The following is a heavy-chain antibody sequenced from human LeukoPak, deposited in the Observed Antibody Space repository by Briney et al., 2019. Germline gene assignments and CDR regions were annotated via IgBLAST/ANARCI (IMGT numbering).Heavy chain of an antibody. V-gene: IGHV4-59*01. D-gene: IGHD3-22*01. CDR2: IYYSGST. Sequence: SSETLSLTPTLSGGSISSDSSSWIRQPPGKGLEWIGYIYYSGSTNYNPSLKSRVPIPVDTSKNQFSLKLSAVTAAETAVYYCARGLTYYDDSSGYSPLAEYMDVWGKGTTVTVSS. CDR1: GGSISSDS. CDR3: ARGLTYYDDSSGYSPLAEYMDV. J-gene: IGHJ6*03.